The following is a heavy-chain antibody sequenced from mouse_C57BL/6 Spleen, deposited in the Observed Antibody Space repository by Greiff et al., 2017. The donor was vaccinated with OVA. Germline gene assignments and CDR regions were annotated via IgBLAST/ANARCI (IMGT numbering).Heavy chain of an antibody. CDR2: INPNNGGT. D-gene: IGHD1-1*01. CDR3: ANYPDYYGSSYVPDYYAMDY. CDR1: GYTFTDYN. J-gene: IGHJ4*01. Sequence: EVQLQQSGPELVKPGASVEMSCKASGYTFTDYNMHWVKQSHGKSLEWIGYINPNNGGTSYNQKFKGKATLTVNKSSSTAYMEIRSLTSEDSAVYYCANYPDYYGSSYVPDYYAMDYWGQGTSVTVSS. V-gene: IGHV1-22*01.